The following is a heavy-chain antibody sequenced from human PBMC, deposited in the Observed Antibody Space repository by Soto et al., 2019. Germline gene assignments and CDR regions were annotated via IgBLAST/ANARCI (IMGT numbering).Heavy chain of an antibody. Sequence: QVQLQESGPGLVKPSETLSLTCSVSGGSITIYYWSWIRQPPGKGLEWIGYIYYSGSTNYNPSLKSRVTISVDTSKNQFSLKLSSVTAADTAVYYCARAYSSSWPEFDPWGQGTLVTVSS. CDR1: GGSITIYY. J-gene: IGHJ5*02. V-gene: IGHV4-59*01. CDR2: IYYSGST. CDR3: ARAYSSSWPEFDP. D-gene: IGHD6-13*01.